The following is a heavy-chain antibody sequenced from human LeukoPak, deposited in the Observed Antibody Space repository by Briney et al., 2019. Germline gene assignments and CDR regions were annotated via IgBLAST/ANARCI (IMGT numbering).Heavy chain of an antibody. Sequence: PSETLSLTCTVSGGSISSSSYYWGWIRQPPGKGLEWIGEINHSRSTNYNPSLKSRVTISVDTSKNQFSLKLSSVTAADTAVYYWGRRKGYYDFLGGYYGVRGKDFFDYWGQGTLVTVSS. D-gene: IGHD3-3*01. V-gene: IGHV4-39*07. J-gene: IGHJ4*02. CDR2: INHSRST. CDR1: GGSISSSSYY. CDR3: GRRKGYYDFLGGYYGVRGKDFFDY.